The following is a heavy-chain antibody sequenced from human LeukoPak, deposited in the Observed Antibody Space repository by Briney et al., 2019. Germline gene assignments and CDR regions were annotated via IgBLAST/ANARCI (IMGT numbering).Heavy chain of an antibody. J-gene: IGHJ6*04. CDR2: INHSGST. V-gene: IGHV4-34*01. Sequence: SETLSLTCAVYGGAFSGYYWSWIRQPPGKGLEWIGEINHSGSTNYNPSLKSRVTISVDTSKNQFSLKLSSVTAADAAVYCCARVNPRREYPSDVWGKGTTVTVSS. CDR3: ARVNPRREYPSDV. CDR1: GGAFSGYY. D-gene: IGHD2-2*01.